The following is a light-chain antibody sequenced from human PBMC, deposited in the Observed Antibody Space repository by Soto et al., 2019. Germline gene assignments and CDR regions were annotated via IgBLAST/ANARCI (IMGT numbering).Light chain of an antibody. CDR3: QQYGSSPRT. J-gene: IGKJ1*01. Sequence: EIVLTPSQGTLSLSPGERATLYCGASQSISNSYLAWYQQKPGQAPRLLIYGASSRATGIPDRFSGSGSVTDFTLTISRLEPEDFAVYFCQQYGSSPRTFGQGTKVDIK. CDR1: QSISNSY. CDR2: GAS. V-gene: IGKV3-20*01.